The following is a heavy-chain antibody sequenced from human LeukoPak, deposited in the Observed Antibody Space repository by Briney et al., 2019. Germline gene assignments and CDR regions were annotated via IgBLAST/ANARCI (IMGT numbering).Heavy chain of an antibody. J-gene: IGHJ6*03. CDR2: IYYSGST. D-gene: IGHD5-12*01. CDR1: GGSISSYY. CDR3: ARGAYHDSGYDYYYYYYMDV. V-gene: IGHV4-59*01. Sequence: SSETLSLTCTVSGGSISSYYWSWIRQPPGKGLEWIGYIYYSGSTNYNPSLKSRVTISVDTSKNQFSLKLSSVTAADTAVYYCARGAYHDSGYDYYYYYYMDVWGKGTTVTVSS.